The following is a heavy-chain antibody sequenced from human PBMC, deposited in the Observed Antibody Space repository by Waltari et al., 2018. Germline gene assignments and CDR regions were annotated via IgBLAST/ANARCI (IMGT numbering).Heavy chain of an antibody. CDR3: ARGYGDYGRGLFDY. Sequence: QVQLVQSGAEVKKPGASVKVSCKASGYTFTGYYMHWVRQAPGQGLEWMGRINPKSGGTNYAQKFQGWVTMTRDTSISTAYMELSRLRSDDTAVYYCARGYGDYGRGLFDYWGQGTLVTVSS. V-gene: IGHV1-2*04. D-gene: IGHD4-17*01. CDR1: GYTFTGYY. J-gene: IGHJ4*02. CDR2: INPKSGGT.